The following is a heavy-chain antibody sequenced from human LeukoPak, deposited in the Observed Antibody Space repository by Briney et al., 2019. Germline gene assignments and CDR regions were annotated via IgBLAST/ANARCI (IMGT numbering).Heavy chain of an antibody. CDR3: ARISSLAVAGIN. D-gene: IGHD6-19*01. V-gene: IGHV3-48*03. Sequence: GGSLRLSCAASGFTFSSYEMNWVRQAPGKGLEWVSYVSSSGSTIYYADSVKGRFTISRDNAKNSLYLQMNSLRAEDTAVYYCARISSLAVAGINWGQGTLVTVSS. CDR2: VSSSGSTI. CDR1: GFTFSSYE. J-gene: IGHJ4*02.